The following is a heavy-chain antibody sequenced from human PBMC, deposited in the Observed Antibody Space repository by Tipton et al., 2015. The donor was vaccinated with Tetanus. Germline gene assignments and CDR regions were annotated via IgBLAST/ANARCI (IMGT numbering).Heavy chain of an antibody. CDR3: ARANSGHSYLAS. V-gene: IGHV1-8*02. D-gene: IGHD1-26*01. CDR2: MNPYTGNT. Sequence: QSGAEVKKPGASVRVSCKASGDTFTLSDINWVRQAPGQGLEWMGWMNPYTGNTGYAQKFQGRVTMTRNTSIRTAYMELSSLTSEDTAVYYCARANSGHSYLASWGQGTLVTVSS. J-gene: IGHJ4*02. CDR1: GDTFTLSD.